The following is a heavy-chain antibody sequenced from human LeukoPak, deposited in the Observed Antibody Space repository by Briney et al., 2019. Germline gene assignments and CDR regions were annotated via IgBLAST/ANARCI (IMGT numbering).Heavy chain of an antibody. V-gene: IGHV3-23*01. Sequence: GGSLRLSCADSGFTFIRYAMSWVRQAPGKGLDWVSGISDSGGSTYYADSVKGRFTISRDNSKKTLYLQMNSLRAEDTAVYYCAKEKTYDFWSGFYPFDYWGQGTLVTVSS. CDR2: ISDSGGST. CDR3: AKEKTYDFWSGFYPFDY. CDR1: GFTFIRYA. J-gene: IGHJ4*02. D-gene: IGHD3-3*01.